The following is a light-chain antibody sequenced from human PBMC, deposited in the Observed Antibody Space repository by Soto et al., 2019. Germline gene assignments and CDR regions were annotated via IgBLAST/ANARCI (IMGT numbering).Light chain of an antibody. CDR1: QGISSY. CDR2: AAS. Sequence: AIRMTQSPSSLSASTGDRVTIACRASQGISSYLSWYQQKPGKAPKLLIYAASTLQSGVPSRFSGSGSGTDFTLTISCLQSEDFEAYYCQQYYSYPQTFGQGTKVDIX. CDR3: QQYYSYPQT. J-gene: IGKJ1*01. V-gene: IGKV1-8*01.